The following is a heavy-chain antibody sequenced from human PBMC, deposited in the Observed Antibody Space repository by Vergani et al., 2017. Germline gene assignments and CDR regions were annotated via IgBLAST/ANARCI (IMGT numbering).Heavy chain of an antibody. V-gene: IGHV3-49*03. Sequence: EVQLVESGGDLVQPGRSLRLSCTASGFTFSYYVMDWFRQAPGQGLEWVGGIRSKAYGQAPLYAASVKGRFTISRDDSKSIAYLHLNNLKTEDTAMYYCVRDQVTMHRGSDALDIWGQGTMVTVSS. J-gene: IGHJ3*02. CDR3: VRDQVTMHRGSDALDI. CDR2: IRSKAYGQAP. D-gene: IGHD3-10*01. CDR1: GFTFSYYV.